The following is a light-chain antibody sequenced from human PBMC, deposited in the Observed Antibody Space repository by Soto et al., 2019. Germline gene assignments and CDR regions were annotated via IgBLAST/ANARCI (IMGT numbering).Light chain of an antibody. CDR3: QQYQQYGISAIT. CDR1: QSVNGNF. CDR2: DAS. V-gene: IGKV3-20*01. Sequence: EIVLTQSPGTLSLSPGERATLSCRASQSVNGNFVAWYQQTPGQAPRLLIYDASRRTTGIPDRFGGSGSGTDFTLTISRLEPEDFAVYYCQQYQQYGISAITFGQGTRLEIK. J-gene: IGKJ5*01.